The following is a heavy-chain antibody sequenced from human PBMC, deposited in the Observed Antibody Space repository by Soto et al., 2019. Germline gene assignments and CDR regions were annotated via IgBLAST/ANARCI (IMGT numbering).Heavy chain of an antibody. CDR2: IFYGGGSGVA. CDR3: ARRGGGDSLFDS. D-gene: IGHD4-17*01. Sequence: LSLTCTVSGGSFSSSNYYWGWIRQSPGKGLEWIGNIFYGGGSGVAYYSPSLKSRVTISVDTSKNQFSLNMRSLTAADTAVYFCARRGGGDSLFDSWGQGKLVTVSS. V-gene: IGHV4-39*01. CDR1: GGSFSSSNYY. J-gene: IGHJ4*02.